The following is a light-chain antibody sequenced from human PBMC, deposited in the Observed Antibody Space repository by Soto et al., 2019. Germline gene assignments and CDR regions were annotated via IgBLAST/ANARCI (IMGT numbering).Light chain of an antibody. Sequence: DIQMTQSPSTLSASVGDRVTITCRASQSISSWLAWYQQKPGKAPKLLIYDASSLESGVPSRFSGSESGTDFTLNISDLRPEDFATYYCQQSFSIPFTFGPGTKVDIK. V-gene: IGKV1-5*01. CDR3: QQSFSIPFT. J-gene: IGKJ3*01. CDR2: DAS. CDR1: QSISSW.